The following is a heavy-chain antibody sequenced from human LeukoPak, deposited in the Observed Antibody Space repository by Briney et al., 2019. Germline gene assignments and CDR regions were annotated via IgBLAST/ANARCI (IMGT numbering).Heavy chain of an antibody. J-gene: IGHJ4*02. CDR3: VSFYESY. Sequence: GGSLRLSCAASGNYWMHWVRQAPGKGLVWVSHINSDGSWTSYADSVKGRFTISKDNAKNTVYLQMNSLRAEDTAVYYCVSFYESYWGRGTLVTVSS. V-gene: IGHV3-74*01. CDR1: GNYW. D-gene: IGHD2/OR15-2a*01. CDR2: INSDGSWT.